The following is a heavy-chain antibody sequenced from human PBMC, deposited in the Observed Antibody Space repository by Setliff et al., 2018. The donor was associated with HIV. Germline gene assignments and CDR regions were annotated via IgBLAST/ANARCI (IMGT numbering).Heavy chain of an antibody. Sequence: ASVKVSCKASGFSFSRHYMHWVRQAPGEGLEWVAMINPSDGIPSYAQKFQDRVVVTRDTSRSIVYMELSSLLSKDTAVYFCTRAFPPMIPAAFDIWGLGTLVTVSS. CDR3: TRAFPPMIPAAFDI. D-gene: IGHD3-16*01. CDR2: INPSDGIP. J-gene: IGHJ3*02. V-gene: IGHV1-46*01. CDR1: GFSFSRHY.